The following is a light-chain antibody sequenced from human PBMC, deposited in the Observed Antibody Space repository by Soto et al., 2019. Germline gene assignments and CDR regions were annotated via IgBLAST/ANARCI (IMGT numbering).Light chain of an antibody. CDR3: SSYTSSSTLCV. V-gene: IGLV2-14*01. Sequence: QSALTQPASVSGSPGQSITISCTGTSSDVGGYNYVSWYQQHPGKAPKLMIYEVSNRPSGVSNRFSGSNSGNTASLPISGLQAEDEADYYCSSYTSSSTLCVFGTGTKLTGL. CDR2: EVS. J-gene: IGLJ1*01. CDR1: SSDVGGYNY.